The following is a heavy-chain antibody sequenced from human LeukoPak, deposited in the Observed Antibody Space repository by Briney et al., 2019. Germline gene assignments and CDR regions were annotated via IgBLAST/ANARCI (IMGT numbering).Heavy chain of an antibody. CDR1: GGSISGYY. CDR2: IYYSGSP. CDR3: ARHVGFITMVRGVINNNWFDP. D-gene: IGHD3-10*01. Sequence: SETLSLTCTVSGGSISGYYWGWIRQPPGKGLEWIGSIYYSGSPYYNPSLKSRVTISVDTSKKQFSLKLSSVTAADTAVYYCARHVGFITMVRGVINNNWFDPWGQGTLVTVSS. J-gene: IGHJ5*02. V-gene: IGHV4-39*01.